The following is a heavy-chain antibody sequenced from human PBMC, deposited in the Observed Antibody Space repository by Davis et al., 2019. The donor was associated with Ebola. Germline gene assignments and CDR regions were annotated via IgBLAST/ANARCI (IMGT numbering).Heavy chain of an antibody. CDR2: ISSSSSYI. J-gene: IGHJ6*02. CDR3: ARKLYYYGMDV. Sequence: GESLKISCAASGFTFSSYSMNWVRQAPGTGLEWVSSISSSSSYIYYADSVKGRFTISRDNAKNSLYLQMNSLRAEDTAVYYCARKLYYYGMDVWGQGTTVTVSS. CDR1: GFTFSSYS. V-gene: IGHV3-21*04.